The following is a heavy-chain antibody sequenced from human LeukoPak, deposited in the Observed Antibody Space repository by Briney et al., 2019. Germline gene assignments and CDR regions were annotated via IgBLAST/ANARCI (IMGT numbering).Heavy chain of an antibody. D-gene: IGHD6-19*01. CDR1: GFTFSSYG. CDR3: AKDESSGWFDYYFDY. CDR2: ISGSGGST. Sequence: GGSLRLSCAASGFTFSSYGMSWVRQAPGKGLEWVSAISGSGGSTYYADSVKGRFIISRDNSKNTLYLQMNSLRAEDTAVYYCAKDESSGWFDYYFDYWGQGTLVTVSS. V-gene: IGHV3-23*01. J-gene: IGHJ4*02.